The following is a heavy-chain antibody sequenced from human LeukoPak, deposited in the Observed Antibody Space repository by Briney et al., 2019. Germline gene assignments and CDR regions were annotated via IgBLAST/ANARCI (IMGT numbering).Heavy chain of an antibody. D-gene: IGHD2-21*01. CDR3: YSNARDY. Sequence: GGSLRLSCEVSGITFRKYWMTWVRQAPGKGLEWVASINEDGNTKWYVDSVKGRFTVSRDNAKNSLHLQVNSLRVDDTAASRDYSNARDYWGQGTLVTVSS. CDR1: GITFRKYW. J-gene: IGHJ4*02. V-gene: IGHV3-7*01. CDR2: INEDGNTK.